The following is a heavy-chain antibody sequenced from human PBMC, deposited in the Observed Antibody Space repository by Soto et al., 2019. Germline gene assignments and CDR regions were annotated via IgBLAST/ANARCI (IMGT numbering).Heavy chain of an antibody. CDR2: ISYDGSNK. V-gene: IGHV3-30*18. CDR3: AKARGYSGYDDFDY. Sequence: QVQLVESGGGVVQLGRSLRLSCAASGFTFSSYGMHWVRQAPGKGLEWVAVISYDGSNKYYADSVKGRFTISRDNSKNTLYLQMNSLRAEDTAVYYCAKARGYSGYDDFDYWGQGTLVTVSS. D-gene: IGHD5-12*01. J-gene: IGHJ4*02. CDR1: GFTFSSYG.